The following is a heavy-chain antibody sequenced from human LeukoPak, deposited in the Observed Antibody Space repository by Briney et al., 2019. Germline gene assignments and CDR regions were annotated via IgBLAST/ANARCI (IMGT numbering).Heavy chain of an antibody. J-gene: IGHJ4*02. CDR2: IYYSGST. Sequence: SETLSLTCTVSGGSISSSNYYWGWIRQPPGKGLEWIGSIYYSGSTYYNPSLKSRVTISVDTSKNQFSLKLSSVTAADTAVYYCAKLTGGSWGQGTLVTVSS. CDR1: GGSISSSNYY. CDR3: AKLTGGS. D-gene: IGHD1-26*01. V-gene: IGHV4-39*01.